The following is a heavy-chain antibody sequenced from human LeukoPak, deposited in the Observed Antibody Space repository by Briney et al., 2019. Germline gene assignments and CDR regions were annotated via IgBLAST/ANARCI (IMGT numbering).Heavy chain of an antibody. D-gene: IGHD3-22*01. J-gene: IGHJ3*02. V-gene: IGHV4-39*07. CDR1: SGSISTSNYY. CDR2: IFYSGST. Sequence: PSETLSLTCTVSSGSISTSNYYWGWVRQPPGKALEWIGSIFYSGSTYYNPSLKSRVTVSVDSSKSQFSLKMSSLTAADTAIYHCARANYYDNSGYSRGAFDIWGPGTMVTVSS. CDR3: ARANYYDNSGYSRGAFDI.